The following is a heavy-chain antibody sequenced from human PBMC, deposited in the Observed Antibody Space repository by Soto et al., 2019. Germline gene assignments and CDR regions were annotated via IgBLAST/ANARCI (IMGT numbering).Heavy chain of an antibody. D-gene: IGHD4-17*01. CDR3: ARMSGDYV. CDR1: GGSFSGYY. J-gene: IGHJ4*02. CDR2: INHSGST. Sequence: PSETLSLTCAVYGGSFSGYYWSWIRQPPGKGLEWIGEINHSGSTNYNPSLKSRVTISVDTSKNQFSLKLSSVTAADTAVYYCARMSGDYVWGKGTLVTVSS. V-gene: IGHV4-34*01.